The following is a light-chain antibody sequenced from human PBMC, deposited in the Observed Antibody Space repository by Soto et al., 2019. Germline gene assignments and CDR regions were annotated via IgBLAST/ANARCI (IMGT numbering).Light chain of an antibody. J-gene: IGKJ3*01. CDR1: QGISSF. CDR2: GAS. CDR3: QQLNSFPIP. V-gene: IGKV1-9*01. Sequence: IQLTQSPSSLPASVGDRVTITCRASQGISSFLAWYQQKPGKAPKLLIYGASTLQSGVPSRFSGSGSGTEFTLTIGRLQPEDFATYYCQQLNSFPIPFGPGTKVDIK.